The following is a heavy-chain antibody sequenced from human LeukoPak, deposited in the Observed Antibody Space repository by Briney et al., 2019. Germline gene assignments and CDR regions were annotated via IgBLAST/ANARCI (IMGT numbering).Heavy chain of an antibody. CDR3: ARGRGSYYGSGSYYKY. CDR1: GYSFTSYW. D-gene: IGHD3-10*01. Sequence: GESLKISCKGSGYSFTSYWIGWVRQMPGKGLEWMGTIYPGDSDTRYSPSFQGQVTISADKSISTAYLQWSSLKASDTAMYYCARGRGSYYGSGSYYKYWGQGTLVTVSS. J-gene: IGHJ4*02. CDR2: IYPGDSDT. V-gene: IGHV5-51*01.